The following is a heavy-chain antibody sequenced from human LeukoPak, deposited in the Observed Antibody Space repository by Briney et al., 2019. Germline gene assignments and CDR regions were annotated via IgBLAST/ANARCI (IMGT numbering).Heavy chain of an antibody. CDR3: ARSLLSTGDLGD. CDR2: INPNSGGT. CDR1: GNIITSYA. Sequence: ASVKVSCKASGNIITSYAMNWVRQAPGQGLEWMGRINPNSGGTNYAQKFQGRVTMTRDTSISTAYMELSRLRSDDTAVYYCARSLLSTGDLGDWGQGTLVTVSS. D-gene: IGHD7-27*01. V-gene: IGHV1-2*06. J-gene: IGHJ4*02.